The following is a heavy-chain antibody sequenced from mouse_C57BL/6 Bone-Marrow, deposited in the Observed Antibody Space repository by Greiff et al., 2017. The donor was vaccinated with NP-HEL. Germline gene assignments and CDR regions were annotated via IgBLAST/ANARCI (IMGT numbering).Heavy chain of an antibody. CDR2: IYPRSGNT. V-gene: IGHV1-81*01. CDR3: ARGGTGTRFAY. D-gene: IGHD4-1*01. CDR1: GYTFTSYG. J-gene: IGHJ3*01. Sequence: VKLQESGAELARPGASVKLSCKASGYTFTSYGISWVKQRTGQGLEWIGEIYPRSGNTYYNEKFKGKATLTADKSSSTAYMELRSLTSEDSAVYFCARGGTGTRFAYWGQGTLVTVSA.